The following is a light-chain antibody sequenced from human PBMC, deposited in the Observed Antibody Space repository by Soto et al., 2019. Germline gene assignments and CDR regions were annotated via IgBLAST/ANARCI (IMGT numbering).Light chain of an antibody. J-gene: IGKJ4*01. CDR3: QQGDSFPFT. Sequence: DIQITQSPSSVSASVGDEVTITCRASQDISSWVAWYQQKPGKAPKLLISAASTLQSGVPGRFSGRGSGTDFTLIISSLQPEDFATYFCQQGDSFPFTFGGGTKVDI. V-gene: IGKV1-12*01. CDR1: QDISSW. CDR2: AAS.